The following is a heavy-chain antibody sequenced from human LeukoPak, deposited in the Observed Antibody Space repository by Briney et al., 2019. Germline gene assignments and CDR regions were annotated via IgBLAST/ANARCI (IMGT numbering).Heavy chain of an antibody. Sequence: ASVKVSCKASGYTFTSYAMHWVRQAPGQRLEWMRWINAGNGNTKYSQKFQGRVTITRDTSASTAYMELSSLRSEDTAVYYCARRVVPAASDAFDIWGQGTMVTVSS. CDR3: ARRVVPAASDAFDI. D-gene: IGHD2-2*01. CDR1: GYTFTSYA. CDR2: INAGNGNT. J-gene: IGHJ3*02. V-gene: IGHV1-3*01.